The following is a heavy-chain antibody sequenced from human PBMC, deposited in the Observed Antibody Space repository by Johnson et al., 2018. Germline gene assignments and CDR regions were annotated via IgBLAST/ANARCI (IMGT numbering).Heavy chain of an antibody. D-gene: IGHD1-14*01. CDR2: MNPNSGNT. Sequence: VQLLESGAEVKKPGASVKVSCKASGYTFTSYDINWVRQATGQGLEWMGWMNPNSGNTNYAQKFQERVTITRDMSTSTANMELSSLRSEDTAVYYCAGISYYYGMDVWGQGTTVTVSS. CDR3: AGISYYYGMDV. J-gene: IGHJ6*02. V-gene: IGHV1-8*01. CDR1: GYTFTSYD.